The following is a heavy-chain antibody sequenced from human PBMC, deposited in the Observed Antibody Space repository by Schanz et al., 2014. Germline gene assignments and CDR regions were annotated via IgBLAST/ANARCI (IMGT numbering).Heavy chain of an antibody. D-gene: IGHD2-2*01. CDR1: EFSFSSFG. CDR3: AKDYQDCSSTSCYLWENYYMDV. Sequence: VQLVESGGGLVQPRGSLRLSCAASEFSFSSFGMNWVRQAPGKGLEWVANIGYDGSEKYYVDSVKGRFTISRDSSKNTLYLQMNSLRAEDTAVYYCAKDYQDCSSTSCYLWENYYMDVWGKGTTVTVSS. J-gene: IGHJ6*03. V-gene: IGHV3-30*02. CDR2: IGYDGSEK.